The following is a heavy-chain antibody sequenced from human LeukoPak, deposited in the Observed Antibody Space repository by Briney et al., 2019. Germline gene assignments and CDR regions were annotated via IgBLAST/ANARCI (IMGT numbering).Heavy chain of an antibody. CDR2: IRQDGSEK. D-gene: IGHD3-22*01. Sequence: GGSLRLSCAASGFSFSSYWMSWVRQAPGKELEWVANIRQDGSEKYYVDSVKGRFTISRDNVKNSLYLQMNSLRVEDTAVYYCATGGKFYYDSSGCPGDYWGQGTLVPVSS. V-gene: IGHV3-7*01. CDR3: ATGGKFYYDSSGCPGDY. J-gene: IGHJ4*02. CDR1: GFSFSSYW.